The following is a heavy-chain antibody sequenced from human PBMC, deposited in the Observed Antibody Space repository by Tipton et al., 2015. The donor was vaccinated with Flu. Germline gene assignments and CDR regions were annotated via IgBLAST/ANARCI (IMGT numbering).Heavy chain of an antibody. CDR2: IWYDGSER. CDR1: GFTFSTYG. J-gene: IGHJ4*02. CDR3: ARDPQSAPAYFFDY. V-gene: IGHV3-33*01. Sequence: SLRLSCAASGFTFSTYGIHWVRQAPGKGLEWVAVIWYDGSERYYADSVKGRFTISRDNSKDTLYLQMNTLRAEDTAVYYCARDPQSAPAYFFDYWGQGTLVTVSS.